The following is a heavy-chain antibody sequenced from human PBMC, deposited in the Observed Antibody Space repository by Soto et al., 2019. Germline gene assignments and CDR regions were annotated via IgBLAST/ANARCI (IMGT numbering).Heavy chain of an antibody. V-gene: IGHV1-46*01. CDR1: GDTFTRYN. D-gene: IGHD3-10*02. CDR2: IDTRGGSA. Sequence: QAQLVQSGAEVKKPGASANISCKASGDTFTRYNIHWVRQAPGQGLEWMGIIDTRGGSADYTQSFQGRVTMTRDTSPGTVYMELSSLGSEDTAVYYCARDLPRDLVRGSFDIWGQGTLVTVSS. CDR3: ARDLPRDLVRGSFDI. J-gene: IGHJ3*02.